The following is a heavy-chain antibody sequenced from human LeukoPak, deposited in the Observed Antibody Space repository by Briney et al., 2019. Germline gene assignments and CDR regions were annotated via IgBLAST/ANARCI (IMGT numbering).Heavy chain of an antibody. CDR2: IYYSGST. J-gene: IGHJ4*02. Sequence: PSETLSLTCTVSGGSISSSSYYWGWIRQPPGKGLEWIGSIYYSGSTYYNPSLKSRVTISVDTSKNQFSLKLSSVTAADTAVYYCAGEAAAATRSFDYWGQGTLVIVSS. D-gene: IGHD6-13*01. V-gene: IGHV4-39*02. CDR3: AGEAAAATRSFDY. CDR1: GGSISSSSYY.